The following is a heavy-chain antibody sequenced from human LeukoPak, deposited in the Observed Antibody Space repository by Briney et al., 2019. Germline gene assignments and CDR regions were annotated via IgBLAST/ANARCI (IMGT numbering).Heavy chain of an antibody. D-gene: IGHD3-22*01. CDR3: VRVGTDSIGSYPDY. CDR1: GFTFSSCG. CDR2: IWSDGSKK. Sequence: GGSLRLSCTASGFTFSSCGMHWVRQAPGQGLEWVVVIWSDGSKKYHADSVKGRFTISRDNTKNMLYLQMNSLRAEDTAIYYCVRVGTDSIGSYPDYWGQGTLVTVTS. J-gene: IGHJ4*02. V-gene: IGHV3-33*01.